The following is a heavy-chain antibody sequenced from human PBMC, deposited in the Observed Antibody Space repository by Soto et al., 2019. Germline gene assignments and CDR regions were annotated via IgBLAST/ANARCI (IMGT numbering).Heavy chain of an antibody. V-gene: IGHV3-23*01. CDR1: GFTFSSYA. CDR2: ISGSGGST. D-gene: IGHD5-12*01. J-gene: IGHJ6*03. CDR3: AKGADIVATIIRESDYYYMDV. Sequence: EVQLLESGGGLVQPGGSLRLSCAASGFTFSSYAMSWVRQAPGKGLEWVSAISGSGGSTYYADSVKGRFTISRDNSKNTLGTQMNSLRAEDTAVYYCAKGADIVATIIRESDYYYMDVWGKGTTVTVSS.